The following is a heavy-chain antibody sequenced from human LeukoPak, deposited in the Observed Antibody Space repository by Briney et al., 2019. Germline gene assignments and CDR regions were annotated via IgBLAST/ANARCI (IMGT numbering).Heavy chain of an antibody. CDR2: IYPGDSDT. V-gene: IGHV5-51*01. D-gene: IGHD1-26*01. J-gene: IGHJ3*02. Sequence: GASLQISCKGSGSIFTNYWIGWVRQLPGKGLEWMGIIYPGDSDTSYSPSFQGQVTISANNSIRTAYLQWRNLKASDTAMYYCARITYSGVEWKLDDAFDIWGQGTKVTVSS. CDR1: GSIFTNYW. CDR3: ARITYSGVEWKLDDAFDI.